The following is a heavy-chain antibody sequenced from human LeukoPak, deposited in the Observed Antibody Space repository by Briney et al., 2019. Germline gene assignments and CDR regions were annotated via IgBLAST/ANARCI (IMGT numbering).Heavy chain of an antibody. J-gene: IGHJ4*02. Sequence: ASVKVSCKVSGYTLTELSMHWVRQAPGKGLEWMGSFDPEDGKSIYAQKFQGRVTMTEDTSTDTAYMELSSLRSEDTAVYYCATELGYCSGGSCPEDYWGQGTLVTVSS. D-gene: IGHD2-15*01. CDR1: GYTLTELS. CDR2: FDPEDGKS. V-gene: IGHV1-24*01. CDR3: ATELGYCSGGSCPEDY.